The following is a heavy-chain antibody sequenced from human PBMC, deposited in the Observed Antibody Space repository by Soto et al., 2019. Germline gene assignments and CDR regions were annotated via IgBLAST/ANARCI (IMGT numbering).Heavy chain of an antibody. CDR2: ISYDGSNK. CDR3: AKGLRSYYGSGSYYKAYYYYGMDV. Sequence: XGSLRLSCAASGFTFSSYCMHWVRQAPGKGLEWVAGISYDGSNKYYADSVKGRFTISRDNSKNTLYLQMNSLRAEDTAVYYCAKGLRSYYGSGSYYKAYYYYGMDVWGQGTTVTVSS. V-gene: IGHV3-30*18. CDR1: GFTFSSYC. D-gene: IGHD3-10*01. J-gene: IGHJ6*02.